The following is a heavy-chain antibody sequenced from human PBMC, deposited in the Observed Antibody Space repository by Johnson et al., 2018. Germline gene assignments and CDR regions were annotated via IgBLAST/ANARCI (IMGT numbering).Heavy chain of an antibody. CDR2: ISGSGSSA. J-gene: IGHJ3*01. D-gene: IGHD4-23*01. Sequence: VQLVQSGGGLVQPGGSLRLSCAASGFTFNTFPMTWVRQTPGKGLEWVSSISGSGSSAYYADSVRGRFTISRDNSKNIFFLQMNTLRADDTALYYCTKGRHIWSDGNDAFDVWGQGTLVTVSS. V-gene: IGHV3-23*04. CDR3: TKGRHIWSDGNDAFDV. CDR1: GFTFNTFP.